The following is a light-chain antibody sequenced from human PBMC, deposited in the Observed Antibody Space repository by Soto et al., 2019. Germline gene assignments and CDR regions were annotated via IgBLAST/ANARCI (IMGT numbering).Light chain of an antibody. CDR3: QQRSHWPT. CDR1: QSVSSH. CDR2: VAS. V-gene: IGKV3-11*01. J-gene: IGKJ1*01. Sequence: EIVLTQSPATLSLSPGERATLSCRASQSVSSHLAWYQQKPGQSPRLLIYVASNRATGIPARFSGSGSGTDFTLTISSLEPEDFAFYFCQQRSHWPTFGQGTKVEIK.